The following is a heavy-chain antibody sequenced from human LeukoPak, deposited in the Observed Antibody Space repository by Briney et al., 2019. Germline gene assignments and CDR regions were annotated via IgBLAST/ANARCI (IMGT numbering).Heavy chain of an antibody. Sequence: PGRSLRLSCAASGFTFSSYAVHWVGQAPGKGLEWVAVISYDGSNKYYADSVKGRFTISRDNSKNTLYLQMNSLRAEDTAVYYCARDERDCGGDCYSSYYYGMDVWGQGTTVTVSS. J-gene: IGHJ6*02. CDR1: GFTFSSYA. D-gene: IGHD2-21*02. CDR3: ARDERDCGGDCYSSYYYGMDV. CDR2: ISYDGSNK. V-gene: IGHV3-30-3*01.